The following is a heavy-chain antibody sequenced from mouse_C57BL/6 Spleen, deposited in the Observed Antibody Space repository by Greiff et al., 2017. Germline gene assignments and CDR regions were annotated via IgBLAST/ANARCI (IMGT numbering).Heavy chain of an antibody. D-gene: IGHD1-1*01. V-gene: IGHV3-6*01. CDR2: ISYDGSN. CDR1: GYSITSGYY. Sequence: EVKLMESGPGLVKPSQSLSLTCSVTGYSITSGYYWNWIRQFPGNKLEWMGYISYDGSNNYNPSLKNRISITRDTSKNQFFLKLNSVTTEDTATYYCARETPHYYGSTLDYWGQGTTLTVSS. CDR3: ARETPHYYGSTLDY. J-gene: IGHJ2*01.